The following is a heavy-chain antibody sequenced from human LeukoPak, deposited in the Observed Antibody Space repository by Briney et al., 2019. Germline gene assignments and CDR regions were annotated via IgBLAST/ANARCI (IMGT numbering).Heavy chain of an antibody. CDR3: AREAASGWYAIDY. CDR1: GYTFTSSG. D-gene: IGHD6-19*01. J-gene: IGHJ4*02. CDR2: ISAYNGNT. V-gene: IGHV1-18*01. Sequence: GASVKVSCKASGYTFTSSGIIWVRQAPGQGLEWMGWISAYNGNTKYAQKLQGRVTMTTDTSTSTAYMELRSLRSDDTAVYYCAREAASGWYAIDYWGQGTLVTVSS.